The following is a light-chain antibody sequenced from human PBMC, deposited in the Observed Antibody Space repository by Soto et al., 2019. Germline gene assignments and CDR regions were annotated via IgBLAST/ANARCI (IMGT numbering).Light chain of an antibody. Sequence: QSVLTQPPSASGTPGQTVAISCSGSNSNIGSNTVNWYQLFPGTAPKLLIYDNNQLPSGVPDRFSGSKSDTSASLAISGLLSDDESDYYCAAWDDSLNGWVFGGGTKLTVL. CDR1: NSNIGSNT. V-gene: IGLV1-44*01. J-gene: IGLJ3*02. CDR3: AAWDDSLNGWV. CDR2: DNN.